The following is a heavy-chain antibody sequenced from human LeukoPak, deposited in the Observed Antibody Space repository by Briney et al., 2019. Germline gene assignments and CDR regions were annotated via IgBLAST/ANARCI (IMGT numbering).Heavy chain of an antibody. CDR3: VRESLVVFPYWFDP. Sequence: KPSETLSLTCTVSGGSISTYYWSWIRQPAGKGLEWIGRNYSSGSTNYNPSLESRVTMSVDTSQNQFSLKLSSVTAADTAVYYCVRESLVVFPYWFDPWGQGTLVTVSS. J-gene: IGHJ5*02. CDR2: NYSSGST. V-gene: IGHV4-4*07. CDR1: GGSISTYY. D-gene: IGHD2-2*01.